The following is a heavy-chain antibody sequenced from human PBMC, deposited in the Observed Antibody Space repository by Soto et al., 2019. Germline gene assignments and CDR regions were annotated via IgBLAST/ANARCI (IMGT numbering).Heavy chain of an antibody. V-gene: IGHV3-11*01. CDR3: AKMSSENYYDPVFS. Sequence: QVQLVESGGGLVQTRGSLRIACVASGFTFSDYYMSWVRQAPGKGLEWVSYISSSGNTIYYADSVKGRFTISRDNAKNSVYLQMNRLRAEDTALYFCAKMSSENYYDPVFSWGQGTLVTVSS. D-gene: IGHD3-22*01. J-gene: IGHJ4*02. CDR2: ISSSGNTI. CDR1: GFTFSDYY.